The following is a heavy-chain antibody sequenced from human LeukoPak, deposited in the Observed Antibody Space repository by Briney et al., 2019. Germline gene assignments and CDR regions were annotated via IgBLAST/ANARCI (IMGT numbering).Heavy chain of an antibody. V-gene: IGHV3-43*02. D-gene: IGHD6-13*01. J-gene: IGHJ4*02. Sequence: GGSLRLSCTASGFTFDDYAMHWVRQAPAKGLEWVSLISGDGGTTDYADSVKGRFTISGDNRRNSLYLHMNSLRTEDTALYFCAKVYVGSWYAYDHWGQGTLVTVSS. CDR1: GFTFDDYA. CDR2: ISGDGGTT. CDR3: AKVYVGSWYAYDH.